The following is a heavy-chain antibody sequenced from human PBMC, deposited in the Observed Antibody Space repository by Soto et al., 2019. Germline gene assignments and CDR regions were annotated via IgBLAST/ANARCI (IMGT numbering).Heavy chain of an antibody. D-gene: IGHD1-1*01. CDR3: AKGRTYNYANYFDP. V-gene: IGHV3-23*01. J-gene: IGHJ5*02. CDR2: MSGSGDNT. CDR1: GFTFSSYA. Sequence: EVQLLESGGDLVQHGGSLRLSCAASGFTFSSYAMSWVRQAPGKGPEWVSSMSGSGDNTYYADSVKGRFIISRDNSKNTLYLQMSSLRVDDTAVYSCAKGRTYNYANYFDPWGQGTLVTVSS.